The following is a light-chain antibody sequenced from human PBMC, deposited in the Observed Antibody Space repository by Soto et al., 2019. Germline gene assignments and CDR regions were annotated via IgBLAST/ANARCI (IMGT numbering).Light chain of an antibody. Sequence: IQMTPSPSSLSAALGDRVTITCLSSQGIANYLAWYQQKPGKVPKLMIYAASTLQSGVPSRFSGSGSGTDLTITISSMQPADVETYHCQKYQSAKLTFGGGTNV. CDR2: AAS. CDR1: QGIANY. V-gene: IGKV1-27*01. CDR3: QKYQSAKLT. J-gene: IGKJ4*01.